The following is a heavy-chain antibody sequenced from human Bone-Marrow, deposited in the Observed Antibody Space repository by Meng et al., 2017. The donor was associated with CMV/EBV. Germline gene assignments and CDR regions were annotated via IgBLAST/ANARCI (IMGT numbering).Heavy chain of an antibody. J-gene: IGHJ6*02. Sequence: ASVKVSCKASGYTFTSYDISWVRQAPGQGLEWMGWMTPNSGNTGYAQKFQGRVTMTRNTSISTAYMELSSLRSEDTAVYYCARVNYYETTSYYRYWGQGTTVTVSS. CDR2: MTPNSGNT. CDR1: GYTFTSYD. D-gene: IGHD3-22*01. V-gene: IGHV1-8*01. CDR3: ARVNYYETTSYYRY.